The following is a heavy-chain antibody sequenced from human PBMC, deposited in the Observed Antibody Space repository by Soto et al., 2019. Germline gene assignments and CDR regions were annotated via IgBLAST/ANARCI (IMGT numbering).Heavy chain of an antibody. Sequence: LKISCKGSGYSFAGYWITWVRQKPGKGLEWMGRIDPSDSQTYYSPSFRGHVTISVTKSITTVFLQWSSLRASDTAMYYCARQIYDSDTGPNFQYYFDSWGQGTQVTSPQ. D-gene: IGHD3-22*01. J-gene: IGHJ4*02. CDR3: ARQIYDSDTGPNFQYYFDS. V-gene: IGHV5-10-1*01. CDR2: IDPSDSQT. CDR1: GYSFAGYW.